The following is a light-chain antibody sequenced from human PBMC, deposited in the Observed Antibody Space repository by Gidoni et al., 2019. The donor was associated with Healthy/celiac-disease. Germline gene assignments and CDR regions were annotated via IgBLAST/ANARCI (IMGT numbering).Light chain of an antibody. V-gene: IGKV3-20*01. J-gene: IGKJ1*01. Sequence: EIVLTQSPCSLSLSPGERATLSCRASQSVSSSYLAWYQQKPGQAPRLLIYGASSRTTGIPDRFSGSGSGTDFTLTISRLEPEDFAVYYCQQCDSSPWTFGQGTKVEIK. CDR2: GAS. CDR1: QSVSSSY. CDR3: QQCDSSPWT.